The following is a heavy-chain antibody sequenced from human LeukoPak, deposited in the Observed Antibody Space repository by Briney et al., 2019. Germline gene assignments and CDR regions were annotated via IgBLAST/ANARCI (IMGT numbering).Heavy chain of an antibody. Sequence: GGSLRLSCAASGFTFSSYSMNWVRQAPGKGLEWVSSISSSSSYIYYADSVKGRFTISRDNAKNSLYLQMNSLGAEDTAVYYCAKYSSGSYSFDYWGQGTLVTVSS. CDR3: AKYSSGSYSFDY. J-gene: IGHJ4*02. CDR1: GFTFSSYS. D-gene: IGHD1-26*01. V-gene: IGHV3-21*01. CDR2: ISSSSSYI.